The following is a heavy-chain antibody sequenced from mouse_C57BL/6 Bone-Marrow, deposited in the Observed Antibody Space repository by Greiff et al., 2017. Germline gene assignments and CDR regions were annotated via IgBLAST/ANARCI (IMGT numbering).Heavy chain of an antibody. V-gene: IGHV5-9-1*02. J-gene: IGHJ2*01. CDR1: GFTFSSYA. CDR2: ISSGGDYI. CDR3: TREYDGYPDY. Sequence: EVKLVESGEGLVKPGGSLKLSCSASGFTFSSYAMSWVRQTPEKRLEWVAYISSGGDYIYYADTVKGRFTISRDNARNTLYLQMSSLKSEDTAMYYCTREYDGYPDYWGQGTTLTVSS. D-gene: IGHD2-3*01.